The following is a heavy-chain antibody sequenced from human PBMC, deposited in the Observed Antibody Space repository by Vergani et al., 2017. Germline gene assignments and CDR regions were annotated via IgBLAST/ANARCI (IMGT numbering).Heavy chain of an antibody. CDR2: IYTSGST. V-gene: IGHV4-61*02. D-gene: IGHD1-26*01. Sequence: QLQLQESGPGLVKPSETLSLTCTVSGGSISSSSYYWSWIRQPAGKGLEWIGRIYTSGSTNYNPSLKSRVTMSVDTSKNQFSLKLSSVTAADTAVYYCARSRYSGSYDYSSYWYFDLWGRGTLVTVSS. CDR3: ARSRYSGSYDYSSYWYFDL. CDR1: GGSISSSSYY. J-gene: IGHJ2*01.